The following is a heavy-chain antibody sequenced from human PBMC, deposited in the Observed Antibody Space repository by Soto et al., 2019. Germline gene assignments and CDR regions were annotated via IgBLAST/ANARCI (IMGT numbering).Heavy chain of an antibody. V-gene: IGHV5-51*01. CDR1: GYNFAGYR. CDR2: IYPSDSDT. Sequence: GESLKISCQGSGYNFAGYRIAWVRQMPGKGLELMGIIYPSDSDTRYRPSFQGQVTISADKSISSAYLQWSSLRASDTAMYYCARGGVSTRTFDYWGQGTPVTVSS. D-gene: IGHD3-3*01. CDR3: ARGGVSTRTFDY. J-gene: IGHJ4*02.